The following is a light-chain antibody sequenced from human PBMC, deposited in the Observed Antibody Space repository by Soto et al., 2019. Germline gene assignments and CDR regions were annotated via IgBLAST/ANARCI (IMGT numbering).Light chain of an antibody. J-gene: IGLJ3*02. CDR3: CSYAGGTTWV. CDR1: SSDVGGYNF. Sequence: QSALTQPASVSGSPGQSITISCTGTSSDVGGYNFDSWYQQHPGKAPNLMIYEVTKRPSGVSYRFSASKSGNTASLTISGLQAEDEADYYCCSYAGGTTWVFGGGTKLTVL. CDR2: EVT. V-gene: IGLV2-23*02.